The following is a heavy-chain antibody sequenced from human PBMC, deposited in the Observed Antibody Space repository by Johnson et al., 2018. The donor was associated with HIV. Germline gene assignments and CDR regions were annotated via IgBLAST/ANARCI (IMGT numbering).Heavy chain of an antibody. CDR3: ARDPAIRWSEWDSSGYYSPDAFDI. CDR1: GFTFSSYA. Sequence: MQLVESGGGVVQPGRSLRLSCAASGFTFSSYAMHWVRQAPGKGLEWVAVISYDGSNKYYADSVTGRFTISRDNSKNTLYLQMNSLRAEETAVYYCARDPAIRWSEWDSSGYYSPDAFDIWGQGTMVTVSS. D-gene: IGHD3-22*01. V-gene: IGHV3-30-3*01. CDR2: ISYDGSNK. J-gene: IGHJ3*02.